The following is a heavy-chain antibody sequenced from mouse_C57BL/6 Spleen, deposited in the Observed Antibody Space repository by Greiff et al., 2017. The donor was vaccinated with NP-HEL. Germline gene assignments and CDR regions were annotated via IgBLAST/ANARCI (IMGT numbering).Heavy chain of an antibody. V-gene: IGHV1-63*01. CDR3: ARSYYSKSDYAMDY. Sequence: VQLQQSGAELVRPGTSVKMSCKASGYTFTNYWIGWAKQRPGHGLEWIGDIYPGGGYTNYNEKFKGKATLTADKSSSPAYMQFSSLTSEDSAIYYCARSYYSKSDYAMDYWGQGTSVTVSS. D-gene: IGHD2-5*01. CDR2: IYPGGGYT. J-gene: IGHJ4*01. CDR1: GYTFTNYW.